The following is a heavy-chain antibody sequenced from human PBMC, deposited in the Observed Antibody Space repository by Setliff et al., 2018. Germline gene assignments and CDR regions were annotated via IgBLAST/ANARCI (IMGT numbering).Heavy chain of an antibody. V-gene: IGHV1-69*13. CDR2: IIPIFGTA. CDR1: GYTLTELS. D-gene: IGHD2-2*01. Sequence: GASVKVSCKVSGYTLTELSMHWVRQAPGKGLEWMGGIIPIFGTANYAQKFQGRVTITADESASTAYMELSSLRSEDTAVYYCARDISAAVPAAILYYWGQGTLVTVSS. J-gene: IGHJ4*02. CDR3: ARDISAAVPAAILYY.